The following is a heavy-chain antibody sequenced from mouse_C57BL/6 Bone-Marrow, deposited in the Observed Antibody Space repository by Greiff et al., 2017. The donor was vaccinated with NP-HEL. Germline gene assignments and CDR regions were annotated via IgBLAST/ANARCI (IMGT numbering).Heavy chain of an antibody. Sequence: QVTPKVSGPGILQSSQTLSLTCSFSGFSLSTSGMGVSWIRQPSGKGLEWLAHIYWDDDKRYNPSLKSRLTISKDTSRNQVFLKITSVDTADTATYYCARGNYYGNLFAYWGQGTLVTVSA. V-gene: IGHV8-12*01. D-gene: IGHD2-1*01. CDR2: IYWDDDK. CDR1: GFSLSTSGMG. J-gene: IGHJ3*01. CDR3: ARGNYYGNLFAY.